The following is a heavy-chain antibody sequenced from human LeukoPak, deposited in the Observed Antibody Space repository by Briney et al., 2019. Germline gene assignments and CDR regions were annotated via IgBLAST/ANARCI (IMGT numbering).Heavy chain of an antibody. CDR1: GFSFSNYW. Sequence: GGSLRLSCAASGFSFSNYWMSWVRQAPGKRLEWVANIKKDGSEKYYVDSVRGRFTISRDNAKNSLYLQMNSLRVEDTAVYYCARDRSPNWAYWYFDLWGRGTLVTVSS. V-gene: IGHV3-7*04. CDR2: IKKDGSEK. J-gene: IGHJ2*01. CDR3: ARDRSPNWAYWYFDL. D-gene: IGHD7-27*01.